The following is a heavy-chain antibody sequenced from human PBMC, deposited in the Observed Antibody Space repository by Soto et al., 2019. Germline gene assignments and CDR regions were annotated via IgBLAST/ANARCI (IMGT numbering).Heavy chain of an antibody. CDR3: GRGLIDFWSGYFDY. D-gene: IGHD3-3*01. Sequence: GGSLRLSCAASGFTFSSYEMNWVRQAPGKGLEWVSYISSSGSTIYYADSVKGRFTISRDNAKNSLYLQMNSLRAEDTAVYYCGRGLIDFWSGYFDYWGQGTLVTVSS. CDR1: GFTFSSYE. CDR2: ISSSGSTI. J-gene: IGHJ4*02. V-gene: IGHV3-48*03.